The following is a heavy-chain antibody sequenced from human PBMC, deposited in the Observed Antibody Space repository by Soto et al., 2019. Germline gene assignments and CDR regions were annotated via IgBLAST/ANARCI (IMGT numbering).Heavy chain of an antibody. CDR1: GFTCSDYY. Sequence: QVQLVESGGGLVKPGGSLRLSCAASGFTCSDYYMSWIRQSPGKGLEWVSYISSSSSYTNYADSVKGRFTISRDNAKNSLYLQMNSLRAEDTAVYYCARAVVPAAMGGLGVWGQGTTVTVSS. D-gene: IGHD2-2*01. CDR3: ARAVVPAAMGGLGV. V-gene: IGHV3-11*05. J-gene: IGHJ6*02. CDR2: ISSSSSYT.